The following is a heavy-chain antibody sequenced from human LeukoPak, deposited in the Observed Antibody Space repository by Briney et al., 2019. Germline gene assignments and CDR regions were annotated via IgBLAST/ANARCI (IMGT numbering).Heavy chain of an antibody. D-gene: IGHD5-12*01. J-gene: IGHJ4*02. CDR1: GYSISSGYY. Sequence: PSETLSLTCTVSGYSISSGYYWGWIRQTPGKGLEWIGYIYHGGRTDYNPSLKSRVTISVDTSKNQFSLELSSVTAADTAVYYCARRLIKVRWSSAYYYFDYWGQGTLVTVSS. CDR3: ARRLIKVRWSSAYYYFDY. V-gene: IGHV4-38-2*02. CDR2: IYHGGRT.